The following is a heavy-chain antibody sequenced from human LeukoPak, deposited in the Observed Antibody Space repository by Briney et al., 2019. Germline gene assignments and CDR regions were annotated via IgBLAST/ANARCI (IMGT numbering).Heavy chain of an antibody. J-gene: IGHJ5*02. V-gene: IGHV1-2*02. Sequence: ASVKVSCKTSGYTFTDYYIHWVRQAPGQGLEWMGWINTKTGRTSFARTFQGRVTLTRDPSITTVYMDIAWLTSDDTAIYFCARADFIDAGPYVIAPWGQGTPVTVSS. CDR1: GYTFTDYY. D-gene: IGHD3-3*01. CDR3: ARADFIDAGPYVIAP. CDR2: INTKTGRT.